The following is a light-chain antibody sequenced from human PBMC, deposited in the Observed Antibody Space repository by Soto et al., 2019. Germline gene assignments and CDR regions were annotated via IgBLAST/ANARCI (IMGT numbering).Light chain of an antibody. CDR1: SSDVGSYNY. CDR2: EVI. Sequence: QSALTQPGSVSGSPGQSISISCIGTSSDVGSYNYVSWYQQHPGRAPKLMIYEVINRPSGVSNRFSGSKSGNTASLTISGLQAEDEADYYCSSYTSSSSLDVFGTGTKLTVL. CDR3: SSYTSSSSLDV. J-gene: IGLJ1*01. V-gene: IGLV2-14*03.